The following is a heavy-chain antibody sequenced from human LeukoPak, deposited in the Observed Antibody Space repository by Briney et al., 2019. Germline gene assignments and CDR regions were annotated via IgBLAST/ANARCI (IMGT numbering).Heavy chain of an antibody. Sequence: SGGSLRLSCAASGFTVSSNYMIWVRQAPGKGLEWVSVIYSGGSTYYADSVKGRFTISRDNSKNTLYLQMNSLRAEDTAVYYCARDLVYCTNGVCDPYYFDYWAREPWSPSPQ. J-gene: IGHJ4*02. CDR1: GFTVSSNY. D-gene: IGHD2-8*01. CDR3: ARDLVYCTNGVCDPYYFDY. V-gene: IGHV3-66*02. CDR2: IYSGGST.